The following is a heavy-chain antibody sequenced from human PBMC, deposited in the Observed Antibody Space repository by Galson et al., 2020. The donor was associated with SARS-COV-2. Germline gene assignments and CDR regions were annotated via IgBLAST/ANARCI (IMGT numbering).Heavy chain of an antibody. J-gene: IGHJ6*03. CDR3: ARGLAAIVPAALGLRFYYYYYMDV. V-gene: IGHV4-34*01. D-gene: IGHD2-2*01. Sequence: SETLSLTCAVYGVSFSGHYWSWIRQPPGKGLEWIGEINQSGTTNYNPSLRSRVTISVDSSKNQFSLKVSSVTAADTAVYYCARGLAAIVPAALGLRFYYYYYMDVWGKGTTVTVSS. CDR1: GVSFSGHY. CDR2: INQSGTT.